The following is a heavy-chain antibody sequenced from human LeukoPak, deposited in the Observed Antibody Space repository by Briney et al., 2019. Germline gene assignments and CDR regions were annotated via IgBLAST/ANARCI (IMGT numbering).Heavy chain of an antibody. V-gene: IGHV4-39*07. CDR1: GGSISSSSYF. CDR3: ARHRYGSDSSCFAL. CDR2: ISHSGDT. D-gene: IGHD3-22*01. Sequence: PSETLSLTCTVSGGSISSSSYFWSWIRQSPGKGLEWIGEISHSGDTNYNPSLKSRVTISVDTSKNQFSLNLNSVTAADTAMYYCARHRYGSDSSCFALWGQGTLVTVSS. J-gene: IGHJ4*02.